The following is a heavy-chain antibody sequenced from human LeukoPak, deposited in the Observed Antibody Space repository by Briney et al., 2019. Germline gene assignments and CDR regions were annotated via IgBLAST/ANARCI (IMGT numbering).Heavy chain of an antibody. V-gene: IGHV1-2*02. CDR1: GYTFTGYY. Sequence: GASVKVSCKASGYTFTGYYMHWVRQAPGQGLEWMGWINPNSGGTNYAQKFQGRVTMTRDTSISTAYMELSRLRSDDTAVYYCARVRSYYDSSGYLEEYWGQGTLVTVSS. CDR3: ARVRSYYDSSGYLEEY. D-gene: IGHD3-22*01. CDR2: INPNSGGT. J-gene: IGHJ4*02.